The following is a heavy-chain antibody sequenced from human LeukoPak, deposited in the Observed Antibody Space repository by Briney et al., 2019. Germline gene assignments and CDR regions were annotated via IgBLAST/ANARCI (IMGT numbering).Heavy chain of an antibody. D-gene: IGHD5-24*01. V-gene: IGHV3-74*01. CDR1: GFTFSSYW. Sequence: GGSLRLSCAASGFTFSSYWMHWVRQAPGKGLVWVSRISSDGSNTGYADSVKGRFTTSRDNAKNSLYLQMNSLRAEDAAVYYCARMRDGYMGRYYFDYWGQGTLVTVSS. CDR3: ARMRDGYMGRYYFDY. J-gene: IGHJ4*02. CDR2: ISSDGSNT.